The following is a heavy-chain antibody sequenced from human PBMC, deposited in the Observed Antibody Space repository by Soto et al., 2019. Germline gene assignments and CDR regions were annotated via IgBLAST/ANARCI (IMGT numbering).Heavy chain of an antibody. V-gene: IGHV3-33*01. D-gene: IGHD1-26*01. CDR2: IWYDGGDK. J-gene: IGHJ4*02. Sequence: QVQLVESGGGVVQPGKSLRLSCEASGFIFSSYAIHWVRQAPGKGLEWVAIIWYDGGDKYYADSVKGRFSISRDNSNNTVYLQMDSLRAEDTALYYCARVRLPSATTFFDYWGQGTRVIVSS. CDR1: GFIFSSYA. CDR3: ARVRLPSATTFFDY.